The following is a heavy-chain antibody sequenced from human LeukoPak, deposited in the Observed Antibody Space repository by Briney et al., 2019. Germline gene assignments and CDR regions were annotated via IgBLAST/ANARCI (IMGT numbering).Heavy chain of an antibody. D-gene: IGHD6-25*01. CDR1: GFTFSSYS. CDR3: ARAGIAAGFDY. J-gene: IGHJ4*02. CDR2: ISYDGSNK. V-gene: IGHV3-30*03. Sequence: GGSLRLSCAASGFTFSSYSMNWVRQAPGKGLEWVAVISYDGSNKYYADSVKGRFTISRDNAKNSLYLQMNSLRAEDTAVYYCARAGIAAGFDYWGQGTLVTVSS.